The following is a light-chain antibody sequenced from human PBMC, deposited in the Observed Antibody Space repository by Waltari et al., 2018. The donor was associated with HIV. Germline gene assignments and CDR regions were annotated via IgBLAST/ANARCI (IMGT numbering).Light chain of an antibody. CDR2: AAS. V-gene: IGKV1-16*02. CDR3: QQYNSYPIT. Sequence: DIQMTQSPSSLSASVGDRVTITCRASQGINNYLAWFQQQPGKDPKSLIYAASSVQSGVPSKFSGCGSGTDFTLNISSLQPEDSSTYYCQQYNSYPITFGQGTRLEIK. J-gene: IGKJ5*01. CDR1: QGINNY.